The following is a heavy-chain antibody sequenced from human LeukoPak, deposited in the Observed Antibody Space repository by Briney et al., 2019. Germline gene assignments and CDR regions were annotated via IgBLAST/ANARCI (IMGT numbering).Heavy chain of an antibody. CDR3: ARVRYDSSAFDI. Sequence: PGGSLRLSCAASGFTFNTFGMNWVRQAPGKGLEWVAVIWYDGGIKYYADSVKGRFTVSRDNSKSALYLQLNSLRAEDTAVYYCARVRYDSSAFDIWGQGTMVTVSS. CDR1: GFTFNTFG. D-gene: IGHD3-22*01. V-gene: IGHV3-33*01. J-gene: IGHJ3*02. CDR2: IWYDGGIK.